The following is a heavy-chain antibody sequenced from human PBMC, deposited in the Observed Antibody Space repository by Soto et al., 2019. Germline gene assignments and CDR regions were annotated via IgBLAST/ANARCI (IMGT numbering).Heavy chain of an antibody. Sequence: SETLSLTCTVSGGSISSGGYYWSWIRQHPGQGLEWIGYIYYSGTTYYNPSLKSRVTISVDTSKNQFSLKLSSVTAADTAVYYCATSGGNVPGCYFDYWGQEPWSPSPQ. V-gene: IGHV4-31*03. CDR3: ATSGGNVPGCYFDY. J-gene: IGHJ4*01. CDR2: IYYSGTT. CDR1: GGSISSGGYY. D-gene: IGHD2-15*01.